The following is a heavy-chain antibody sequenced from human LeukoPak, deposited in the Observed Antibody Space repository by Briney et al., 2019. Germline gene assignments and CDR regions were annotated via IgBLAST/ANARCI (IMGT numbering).Heavy chain of an antibody. V-gene: IGHV3-48*01. CDR2: ISSSSNTI. Sequence: GGSLRLSCAASGFTFSTYSMNWVRQAPGKGLEWVSYISSSSNTIYYADSVKGRFTISRDNAKNSLYLQMNSLRAEDTAVYYCARDGRFDYWGQGTLVTVSS. D-gene: IGHD1-1*01. J-gene: IGHJ4*02. CDR3: ARDGRFDY. CDR1: GFTFSTYS.